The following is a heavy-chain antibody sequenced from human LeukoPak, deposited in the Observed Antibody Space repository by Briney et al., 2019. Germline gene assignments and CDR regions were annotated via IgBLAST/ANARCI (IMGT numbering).Heavy chain of an antibody. V-gene: IGHV4-39*07. CDR1: GGSISSSSYY. D-gene: IGHD6-13*01. CDR3: ARARPGIAAAPYAFDI. Sequence: SETLSLTCTVSGGSISSSSYYWGWIRQPPGKGLEWIGSIYYSGSTYYNPSLKSRVTISVDTSKNQFSLKLSSVTAADTAVYYCARARPGIAAAPYAFDIWGQGTMVSVSS. J-gene: IGHJ3*02. CDR2: IYYSGST.